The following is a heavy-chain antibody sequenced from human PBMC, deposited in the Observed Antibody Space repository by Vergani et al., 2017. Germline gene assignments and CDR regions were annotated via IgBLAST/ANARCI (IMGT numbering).Heavy chain of an antibody. J-gene: IGHJ6*02. V-gene: IGHV3-21*01. Sequence: EVQLLESGGGLVQPGGSLRLSCAASGFTFSSYSMNWVRQAPGKGLEWVSSISSSSSYIYYAGSVKGRFTISRDNAKNSLYLRMNSLRAEDTAVYYCGGCYAPSNYYYYGMDVWGQGTTVTVSS. CDR3: GGCYAPSNYYYYGMDV. CDR1: GFTFSSYS. CDR2: ISSSSSYI. D-gene: IGHD2-15*01.